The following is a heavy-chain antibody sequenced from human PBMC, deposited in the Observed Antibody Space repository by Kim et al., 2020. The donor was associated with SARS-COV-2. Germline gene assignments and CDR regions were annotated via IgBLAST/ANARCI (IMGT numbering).Heavy chain of an antibody. D-gene: IGHD3-9*01. V-gene: IGHV3-23*01. Sequence: KRRSTISRDNSKNTMYLQMNSVGAADTAVYYCAKDRVVSDGYFDWLLIDYWGQGTLVTVSS. CDR3: AKDRVVSDGYFDWLLIDY. J-gene: IGHJ4*02.